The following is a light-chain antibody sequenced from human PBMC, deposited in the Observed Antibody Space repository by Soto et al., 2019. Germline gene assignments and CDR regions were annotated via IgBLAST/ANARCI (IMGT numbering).Light chain of an antibody. V-gene: IGKV1-16*02. J-gene: IGKJ2*01. CDR1: QAISNS. CDR2: AAS. CDR3: QQYNSYPYT. Sequence: DIQMTQSPSSLSASVGDRVTITCRASQAISNSLAWLQQKPGKAPKSLMYAASRLQSGVPAKFSGSGSGTDFTLTISSLQPEDFAIYYCQQYNSYPYTFGHGTKLEIK.